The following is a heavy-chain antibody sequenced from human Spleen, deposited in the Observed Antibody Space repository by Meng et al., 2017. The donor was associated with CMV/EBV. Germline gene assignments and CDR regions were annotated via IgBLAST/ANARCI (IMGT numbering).Heavy chain of an antibody. CDR3: VRVPPVADIVFDY. CDR1: GFIFSSFE. V-gene: IGHV3-48*03. J-gene: IGHJ4*02. Sequence: GESLKISCAASGFIFSSFEMNWVRQAPGKGLEWVSYIRTSGGGKYYADSVKGRFTIFRDSAKNSLYLQMNSLRVEDTAVYYCVRVPPVADIVFDYWGQGTLVTVSS. D-gene: IGHD2-15*01. CDR2: IRTSGGGK.